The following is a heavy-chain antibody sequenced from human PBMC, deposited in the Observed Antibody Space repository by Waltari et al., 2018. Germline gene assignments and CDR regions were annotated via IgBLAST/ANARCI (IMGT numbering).Heavy chain of an antibody. J-gene: IGHJ4*02. V-gene: IGHV1-2*02. CDR1: GYTFSDYF. Sequence: QVQLVQSGAEVKNPGASVQVSCKASGYTFSDYFINWVRRAPGQGLEWMGWINPNSGVTKYAQSFQGRVTMTRDTSINTVYMELSILRSDDTALYYCAAVIRPGRTLPWGYWGQGTLVTVSS. D-gene: IGHD7-27*01. CDR2: INPNSGVT. CDR3: AAVIRPGRTLPWGY.